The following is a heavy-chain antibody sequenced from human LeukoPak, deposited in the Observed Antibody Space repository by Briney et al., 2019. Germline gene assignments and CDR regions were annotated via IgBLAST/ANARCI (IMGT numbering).Heavy chain of an antibody. CDR2: ISGSGGST. CDR3: ANQGSSTSERGIDY. J-gene: IGHJ4*02. CDR1: GFTFSSYA. D-gene: IGHD2-2*01. V-gene: IGHV3-23*01. Sequence: GSLRLSCAASGFTFSSYAMSWVRQAPGKGLEWVSAISGSGGSTYYADSVKGRFTISRDNSKNTLYLQMNSLRAEDTAVYYCANQGSSTSERGIDYWGQGTLVTVSS.